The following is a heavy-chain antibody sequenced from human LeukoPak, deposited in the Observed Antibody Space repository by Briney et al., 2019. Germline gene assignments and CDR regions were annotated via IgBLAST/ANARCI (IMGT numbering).Heavy chain of an antibody. CDR1: GGTFSNYA. V-gene: IGHV1-69*01. D-gene: IGHD5-12*01. J-gene: IGHJ5*02. Sequence: GASVKVSCKASGGTFSNYAIGWVRQAPGQGLEWMVGVIPIFSTANYAQKFQGRVTITADESTTTAYMELTGLRSEDTAVYYCAKDEGVANRWFDPWGQGTLVTVSS. CDR3: AKDEGVANRWFDP. CDR2: VIPIFSTA.